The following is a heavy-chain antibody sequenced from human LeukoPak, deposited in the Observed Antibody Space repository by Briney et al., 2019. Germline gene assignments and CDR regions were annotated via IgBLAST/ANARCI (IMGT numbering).Heavy chain of an antibody. J-gene: IGHJ4*02. D-gene: IGHD3-16*01. Sequence: PSETLSLTCTVSGASVNTDYWSWIRQPPGKGLEWIAHIHYSGSTNYNPSLKSRVTTSVDTSKNQISLKLSSVTAADTAVYYCATITLRGPMDYWGQGTLVTVSS. CDR1: GASVNTDY. CDR3: ATITLRGPMDY. CDR2: IHYSGST. V-gene: IGHV4-59*02.